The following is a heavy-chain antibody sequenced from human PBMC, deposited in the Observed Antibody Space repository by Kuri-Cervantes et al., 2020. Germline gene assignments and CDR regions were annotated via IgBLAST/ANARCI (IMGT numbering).Heavy chain of an antibody. CDR1: GFTFDDYA. Sequence: LSLTCATSGFTFDDYAMHWVRQAPGKGLEWVSGISWNSDKIDYADSVQGRFTISRDNAKKTLYLQMNSLRIEDTALYYCATWRNNFDYWGQGTLVTVSS. D-gene: IGHD1-14*01. CDR3: ATWRNNFDY. V-gene: IGHV3-9*01. J-gene: IGHJ4*02. CDR2: ISWNSDKI.